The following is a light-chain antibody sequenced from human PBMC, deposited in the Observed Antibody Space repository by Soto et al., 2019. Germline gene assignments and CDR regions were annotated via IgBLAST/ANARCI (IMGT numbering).Light chain of an antibody. V-gene: IGLV1-44*01. CDR3: AAWDDSLNGVL. CDR2: SNI. J-gene: IGLJ2*01. Sequence: QSVLTQPPSASGTPGQRVTISCSGRSSNIGRNTVHWYQQLPGTAPKLLIYSNIHRPSGVPDRFSGSKSGTSASLAISGLQSEDEADYYCAAWDDSLNGVLLGGGTKLTVL. CDR1: SSNIGRNT.